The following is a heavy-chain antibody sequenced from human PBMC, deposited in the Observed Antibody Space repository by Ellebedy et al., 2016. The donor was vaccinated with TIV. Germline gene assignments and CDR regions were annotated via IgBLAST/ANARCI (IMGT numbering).Heavy chain of an antibody. J-gene: IGHJ4*02. CDR2: ISSSGSTI. D-gene: IGHD4-17*01. Sequence: PGGSLRLSCAASGFTFSSYEMNWVRQAPGKGLEWVSYISSSGSTIYYADSVKGRFTISRDNAKNSLYLQMNSLRAEDTAVYYCARDRLHGDYVDYWGQGTLVTVSS. CDR1: GFTFSSYE. CDR3: ARDRLHGDYVDY. V-gene: IGHV3-48*03.